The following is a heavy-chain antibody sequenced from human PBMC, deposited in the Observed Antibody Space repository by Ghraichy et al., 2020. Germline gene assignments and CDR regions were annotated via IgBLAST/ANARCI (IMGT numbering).Heavy chain of an antibody. CDR1: GGSISSYY. CDR3: AREGGNSVYFDY. CDR2: IFYSGST. Sequence: SETLSLTCTVSGGSISSYYWTWIRQPPGKGLEWIGYIFYSGSTNYNPSLKSRVTISVDTSKNQFSLKLSSVTAADTAVYYCAREGGNSVYFDYWGQGILVTVSS. D-gene: IGHD3-16*01. J-gene: IGHJ4*02. V-gene: IGHV4-59*01.